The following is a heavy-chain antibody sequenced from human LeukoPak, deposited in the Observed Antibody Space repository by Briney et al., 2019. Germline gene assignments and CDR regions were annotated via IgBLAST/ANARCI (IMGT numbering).Heavy chain of an antibody. CDR3: AREGLDSSGRYFDL. Sequence: GGSLRLSCAASGFTFSSYWMNWVRQAPGKGLEWVANIKQDGSEKYYVDSVRGRFTISRDNAKNSVYLQMNSLRPEDTAAYYCAREGLDSSGRYFDLWGRGTLVTVSS. CDR2: IKQDGSEK. J-gene: IGHJ2*01. CDR1: GFTFSSYW. D-gene: IGHD6-19*01. V-gene: IGHV3-7*05.